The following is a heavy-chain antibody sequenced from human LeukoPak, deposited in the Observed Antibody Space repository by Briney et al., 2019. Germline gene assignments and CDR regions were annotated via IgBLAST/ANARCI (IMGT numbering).Heavy chain of an antibody. J-gene: IGHJ4*02. CDR1: GNYW. D-gene: IGHD2-2*01. Sequence: GGSLRLSCAASGNYWMHWVRQAPGKGLVWDSHINSDGSWTSYADSVKGRFTISKDNAKNTVYLQMNNLRAEDTAVYYCVSFYETYWGRGTLVTVSS. CDR2: INSDGSWT. CDR3: VSFYETY. V-gene: IGHV3-74*01.